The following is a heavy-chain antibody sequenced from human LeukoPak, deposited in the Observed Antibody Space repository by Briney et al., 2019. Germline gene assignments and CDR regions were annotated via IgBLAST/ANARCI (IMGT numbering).Heavy chain of an antibody. CDR2: ISSSSSYI. V-gene: IGHV3-21*01. D-gene: IGHD6-19*01. J-gene: IGHJ4*02. CDR3: AYVPPSEHSSGKF. CDR1: GFTFSSCS. Sequence: GGSLRLSCAASGFTFSSCSMNWVRQAPGKGLEWVSSISSSSSYIYYADSVKGRFTISRDNAKNSLYLQMNSLRAEDTAVYYCAYVPPSEHSSGKFWGQGTLVTVSS.